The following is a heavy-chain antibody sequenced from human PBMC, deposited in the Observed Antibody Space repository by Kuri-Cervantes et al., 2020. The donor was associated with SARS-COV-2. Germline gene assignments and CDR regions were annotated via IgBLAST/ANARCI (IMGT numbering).Heavy chain of an antibody. V-gene: IGHV1-69*05. J-gene: IGHJ4*02. D-gene: IGHD1-26*01. Sequence: SVKVSCKASGGTFSSYTISWVRQAPGQGLEWMGGIIPIFGTANYAQRFRDRVSVTMDTSTSTVYMEVSSLTSEDTAVYYCARSSSGSYSDFEHWGQGTLVTVSS. CDR3: ARSSSGSYSDFEH. CDR1: GGTFSSYT. CDR2: IIPIFGTA.